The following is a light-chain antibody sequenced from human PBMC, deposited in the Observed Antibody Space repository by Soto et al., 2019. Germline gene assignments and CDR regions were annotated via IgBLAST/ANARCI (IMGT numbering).Light chain of an antibody. CDR1: DILSSGF. CDR3: QQYNNWPPIT. V-gene: IGKV3-20*01. J-gene: IGKJ5*01. Sequence: EIVWTQSAGILSFSQGERATPSCRSNDILSSGFLAWYQQRRGQAPRLIIYGASTRATGIPDRFSDGGSETDFILPISRLEPDDFSGYYCQQYNNWPPITFGQGTRLEIK. CDR2: GAS.